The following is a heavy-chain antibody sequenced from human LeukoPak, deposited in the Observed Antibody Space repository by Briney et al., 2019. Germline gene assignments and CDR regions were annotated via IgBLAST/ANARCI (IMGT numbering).Heavy chain of an antibody. V-gene: IGHV3-21*01. CDR3: ARDGIAAAGKDY. CDR1: GFTFSSYS. Sequence: PGGSLRLSCAASGFTFSSYSMNWVRQAPGKGLEWVSSISSSSSYIYYADSVKGRFTISRDNAKNSLYLQMNSLRAEDTAVYYCARDGIAAAGKDYWGQGTLVTVSS. D-gene: IGHD6-13*01. J-gene: IGHJ4*02. CDR2: ISSSSSYI.